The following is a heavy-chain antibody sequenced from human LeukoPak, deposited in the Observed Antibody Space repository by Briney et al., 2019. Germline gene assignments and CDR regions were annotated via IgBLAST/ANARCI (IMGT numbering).Heavy chain of an antibody. D-gene: IGHD5-18*01. CDR2: IYYSGST. J-gene: IGHJ4*02. CDR3: ARRSGRYSYGNGYY. Sequence: PSETLSLTCTVSGGSISSSSYYWGWIRQPPGKGLEWIGSIYYSGSTYYNPSLKSRVTISVDTSKNQFSLKLSSVAAADTAVYYCARRSGRYSYGNGYYWGQGTLVTVSS. V-gene: IGHV4-39*07. CDR1: GGSISSSSYY.